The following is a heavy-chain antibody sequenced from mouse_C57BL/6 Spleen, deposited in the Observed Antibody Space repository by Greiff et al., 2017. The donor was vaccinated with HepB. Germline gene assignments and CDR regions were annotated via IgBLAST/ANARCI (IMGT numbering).Heavy chain of an antibody. CDR2: INPSSGYT. CDR3: ARGDDEGFAY. D-gene: IGHD2-12*01. J-gene: IGHJ3*01. Sequence: VQLVESGAELARPGASVKMSCKASGYTFTSYTMHWVKQRPGQGLEWIGYINPSSGYTKYNQKFKDKATLTADKSSSTAYMQLSSLTSEDSAVYYCARGDDEGFAYWGQGTLVTVSA. CDR1: GYTFTSYT. V-gene: IGHV1-4*01.